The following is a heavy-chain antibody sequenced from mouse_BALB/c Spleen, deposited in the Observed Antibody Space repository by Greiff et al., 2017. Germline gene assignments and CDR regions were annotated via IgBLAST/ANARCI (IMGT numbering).Heavy chain of an antibody. J-gene: IGHJ4*01. CDR1: GYSITSDYA. CDR2: ISYSGST. Sequence: VQLKESGPGLVKPSQSLSLTCTVTGYSITSDYAWYWIRQFPGKKLEWRGYISYSGSTSNNPSLKSRITNTRDTSKNQFFLQLNSVTTEDTATYYCAYPYAMDYWGQGTSVTVSS. CDR3: AYPYAMDY. V-gene: IGHV3-2*02.